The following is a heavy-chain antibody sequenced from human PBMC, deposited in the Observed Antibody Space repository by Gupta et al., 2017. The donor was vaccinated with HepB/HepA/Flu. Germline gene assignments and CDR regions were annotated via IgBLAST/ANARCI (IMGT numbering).Heavy chain of an antibody. Sequence: EVQLVESGGGLVQPGGSLRLSCAASGFTVSNNYMSWVGQAPGKGLEWVSVLYSGDITYYADSVKGRFTISRHNSRNTLYLQMNSLRAEDTAVYYCARVLTGAPGYYFDYWGQGSLVTVSS. D-gene: IGHD7-27*01. V-gene: IGHV3-53*04. J-gene: IGHJ4*02. CDR2: LYSGDIT. CDR3: ARVLTGAPGYYFDY. CDR1: GFTVSNNY.